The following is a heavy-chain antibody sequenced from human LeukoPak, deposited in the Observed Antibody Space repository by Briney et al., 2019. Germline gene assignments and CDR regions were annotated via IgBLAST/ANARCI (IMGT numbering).Heavy chain of an antibody. V-gene: IGHV3-23*01. D-gene: IGHD2-2*01. J-gene: IGHJ6*02. CDR2: ITGSRGST. Sequence: GGSLRLSCAASGFTFSSYAMSWVRQAPGKGLEWVSAITGSRGSTYYADSVKGRFTISRDNSKNTLYLQMNSLRAEDTAVYYCARALGYCSSTSCPDWYYYGMDVWGQGTTVTVSS. CDR1: GFTFSSYA. CDR3: ARALGYCSSTSCPDWYYYGMDV.